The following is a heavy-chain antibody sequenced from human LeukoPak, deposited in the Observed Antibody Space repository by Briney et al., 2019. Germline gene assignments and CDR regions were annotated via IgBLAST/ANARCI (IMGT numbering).Heavy chain of an antibody. Sequence: GGSPRLSCAASEFTFVRYAMNWVRQAPGKGLEWVSYISSSSFKIGYADSVKGRFTISRDNSKNSLYLQMDSLRVEDTAVYYCVRDPSYGSSWYYYMDVWGKGTTVTVSS. CDR2: ISSSSFKI. V-gene: IGHV3-48*04. J-gene: IGHJ6*03. CDR1: EFTFVRYA. D-gene: IGHD6-13*01. CDR3: VRDPSYGSSWYYYMDV.